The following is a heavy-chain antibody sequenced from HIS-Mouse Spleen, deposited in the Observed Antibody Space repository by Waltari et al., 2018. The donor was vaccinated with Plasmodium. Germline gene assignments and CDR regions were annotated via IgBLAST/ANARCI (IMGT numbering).Heavy chain of an antibody. V-gene: IGHV3-30*04. J-gene: IGHJ4*02. CDR2: ISYDGRNK. Sequence: QVQLVESGGGVVQPGRSLRLSCAASGFTFRGYAMHWVRQAPGKGLGWGAVISYDGRNKDYADSVKGRFTISRDNSKNTLYRQMNGLGAEDTAVYYCALSGHWGQGTLVTVSS. CDR1: GFTFRGYA. CDR3: ALSGH. D-gene: IGHD3-10*01.